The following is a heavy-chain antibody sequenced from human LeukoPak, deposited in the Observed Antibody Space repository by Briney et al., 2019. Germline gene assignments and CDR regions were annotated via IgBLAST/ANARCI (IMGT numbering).Heavy chain of an antibody. CDR2: INTNTGNP. V-gene: IGHV7-4-1*02. CDR1: GYTFSYYA. Sequence: ASVKFSCKASGYTFSYYAMNWVRQAPGQGLEWMGWINTNTGNPTYAQGFTGRFVFSLDASVSTAYVQIRSLRAEDTAVYYCARDHDPVRYFDDWGQGTLVTVSS. D-gene: IGHD3-10*01. CDR3: ARDHDPVRYFDD. J-gene: IGHJ4*02.